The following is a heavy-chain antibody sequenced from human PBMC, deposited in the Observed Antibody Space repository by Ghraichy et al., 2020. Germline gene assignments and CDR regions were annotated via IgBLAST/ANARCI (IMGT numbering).Heavy chain of an antibody. Sequence: GGSLRLSCAASGFNFRDYYMSWIRQAPGKGLEWVALISRNGRDRNYADSVRGRFTISRDNAKSALSLQVNTLRAEDTAVYYCVREGQELGKSGFDLWGQGTPVTVSS. CDR3: VREGQELGKSGFDL. D-gene: IGHD1-7*01. V-gene: IGHV3-11*06. CDR1: GFNFRDYY. CDR2: ISRNGRDR. J-gene: IGHJ5*02.